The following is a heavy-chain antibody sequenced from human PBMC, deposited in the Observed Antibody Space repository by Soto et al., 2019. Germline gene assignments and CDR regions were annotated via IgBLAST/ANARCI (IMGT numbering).Heavy chain of an antibody. CDR1: GGTFSSYA. V-gene: IGHV1-69*01. CDR2: IIPIFGTA. D-gene: IGHD2-2*01. CDR3: ARKELGPAALSYHYYGMDV. Sequence: QVQLVQSGAEVKKPGSSVKVSCKASGGTFSSYAISWVRQAPGQGLEWMGGIIPIFGTANYAQKFQGRVTITADETTSTAYMELGSLGSEDTAVDYWARKELGPAALSYHYYGMDVWGQGTTVTVSS. J-gene: IGHJ6*02.